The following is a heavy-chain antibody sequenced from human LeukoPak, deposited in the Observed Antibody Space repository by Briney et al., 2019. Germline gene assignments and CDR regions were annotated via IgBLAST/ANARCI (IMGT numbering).Heavy chain of an antibody. J-gene: IGHJ4*02. V-gene: IGHV3-48*03. Sequence: GGSLRLSCAASGFTFSSYEMNWVRQAPGKGLEWVSYISSSGSTIYYADSVKGRFTISRDDAKNSLYLQMNSLRAEDTAVYYCATDYGANSGGFDYWGQGTLVTVSS. CDR2: ISSSGSTI. CDR1: GFTFSSYE. D-gene: IGHD4-23*01. CDR3: ATDYGANSGGFDY.